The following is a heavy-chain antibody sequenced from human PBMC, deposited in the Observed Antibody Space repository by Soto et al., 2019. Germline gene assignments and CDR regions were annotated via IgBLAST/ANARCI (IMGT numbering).Heavy chain of an antibody. J-gene: IGHJ4*02. D-gene: IGHD1-26*01. V-gene: IGHV3-30*18. CDR3: AKGSYSGRYSDFDY. CDR1: GFIFSSYG. Sequence: PGGSLRLSCAASGFIFSSYGMFWVRQAPGRGLEWVALISYDGSGQYYLDSVKGRFTISRDNSKNTLYLQMNSLRAEDTAVYYCAKGSYSGRYSDFDYWGQGTLVTAPQ. CDR2: ISYDGSGQ.